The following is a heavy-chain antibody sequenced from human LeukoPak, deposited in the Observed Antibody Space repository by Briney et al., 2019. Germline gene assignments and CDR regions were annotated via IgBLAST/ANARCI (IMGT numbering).Heavy chain of an antibody. J-gene: IGHJ4*02. CDR2: ISSSSTYI. CDR1: GFIFSSYS. D-gene: IGHD3-16*02. CDR3: ARDGERGELSLYMDY. Sequence: GGSLRLSCAASGFIFSSYSMNWVRQAPGKVLEWVSSISSSSTYIYYADSVKGRFTISRDNAKNSLYLQMNSLRAEDTAEYYCARDGERGELSLYMDYWGQGTLVTVSS. V-gene: IGHV3-21*01.